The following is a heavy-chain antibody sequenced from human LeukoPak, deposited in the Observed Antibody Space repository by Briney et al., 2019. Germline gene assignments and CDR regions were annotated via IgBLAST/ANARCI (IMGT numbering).Heavy chain of an antibody. CDR3: AKDSSGSLYYFDY. J-gene: IGHJ4*02. V-gene: IGHV3-9*01. D-gene: IGHD1-26*01. CDR1: GFTFDDYA. Sequence: GGSLRLSCAASGFTFDDYAMHWVRQAPGKGLEWVSGISWNSGNIGYADSVKGRFTISRDNAKNSLYLQMNSLRAEDTALYYCAKDSSGSLYYFDYWGQGTLVTVSS. CDR2: ISWNSGNI.